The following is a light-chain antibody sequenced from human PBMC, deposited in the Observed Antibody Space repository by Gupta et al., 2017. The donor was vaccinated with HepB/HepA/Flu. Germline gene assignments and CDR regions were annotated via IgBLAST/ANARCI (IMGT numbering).Light chain of an antibody. CDR3: QVWDGHSDNYV. J-gene: IGLJ1*01. CDR2: DDR. V-gene: IGLV3-21*03. Sequence: SYVLTQPPSVSVAPGKTATITCGENNIGSKSVHWYQQKPGPAPVLVVYDDRDRHFGIPERFSGANSGTTATVTTXRXEAGDEXDYYCQVWDGHSDNYVFGTGTKVTVL. CDR1: NIGSKS.